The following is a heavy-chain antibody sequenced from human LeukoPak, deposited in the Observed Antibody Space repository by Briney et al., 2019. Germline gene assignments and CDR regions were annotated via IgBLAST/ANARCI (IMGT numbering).Heavy chain of an antibody. Sequence: SETLSLTCTVSGGSISSGGYYWSWIRQHPGKGLEWIGYIYYSGSTYYNPSLKSRVTISVDTSKNQFSLKLSSVTAADTAVYYCARQGPTAMPIRPFDYWGQGTLVTVSS. D-gene: IGHD5-18*01. J-gene: IGHJ4*02. CDR2: IYYSGST. CDR1: GGSISSGGYY. CDR3: ARQGPTAMPIRPFDY. V-gene: IGHV4-31*03.